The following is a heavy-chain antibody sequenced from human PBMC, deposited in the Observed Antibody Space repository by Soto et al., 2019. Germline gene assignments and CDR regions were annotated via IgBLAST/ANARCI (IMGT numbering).Heavy chain of an antibody. J-gene: IGHJ4*02. V-gene: IGHV4-59*11. D-gene: IGHD6-19*01. CDR2: IFYSGST. Sequence: PATLTLARTVSGVSMSCQDRVWIRPPPGEGMEWIGYIFYSGSTTYNNNPSLKSRVTMSVDTSKNQFSLRLSSVTAADTAVYYCARVGSSGWSPDYWGQGTLVTGSS. CDR1: GVSMSCQD. CDR3: ARVGSSGWSPDY.